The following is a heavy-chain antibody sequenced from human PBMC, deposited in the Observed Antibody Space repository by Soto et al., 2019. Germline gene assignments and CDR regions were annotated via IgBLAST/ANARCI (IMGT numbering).Heavy chain of an antibody. V-gene: IGHV3-23*01. D-gene: IGHD6-6*01. CDR1: GFTFSSYA. CDR3: AKAYSSSVRGNWFDP. CDR2: ITGSGVST. J-gene: IGHJ5*02. Sequence: EVQLLESGGGLVQPGGSLRLSCGASGFTFSSYAMTWVRQAPGKGLELVSTITGSGVSTYYADSVKGRFTISRDNSKNTLYLQMKSLRAEDTAVYHCAKAYSSSVRGNWFDPWGQGTLVTVSS.